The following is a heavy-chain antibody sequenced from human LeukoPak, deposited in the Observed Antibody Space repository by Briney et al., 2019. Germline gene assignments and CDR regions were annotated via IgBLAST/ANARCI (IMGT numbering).Heavy chain of an antibody. D-gene: IGHD6-13*01. CDR3: ARAQQLVPYGMDV. J-gene: IGHJ6*02. Sequence: ASVKVSCKTSGYTFTNFDINWVRQAPGQGLEWMGWISAYNGNTNYAQKLQGRVTMTTDTSTSTAYMELRSLRSDDTAVYYCARAQQLVPYGMDVWGQGTTVTVSS. CDR2: ISAYNGNT. V-gene: IGHV1-18*01. CDR1: GYTFTNFD.